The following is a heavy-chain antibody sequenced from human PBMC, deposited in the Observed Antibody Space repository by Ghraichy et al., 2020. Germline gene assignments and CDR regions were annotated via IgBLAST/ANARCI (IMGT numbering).Heavy chain of an antibody. V-gene: IGHV3-30*18. J-gene: IGHJ4*02. CDR3: ANGKDFDY. CDR1: GFTFSSYW. CDR2: ISYDGSNK. Sequence: LSLTCAASGFTFSSYWMSWVRQAPGKGLEWVAVISYDGSNKYYADSVKGRFTISRDNSKNTLYLQMNSLRAEDTAVYYCANGKDFDYWGQGTLVTVSS.